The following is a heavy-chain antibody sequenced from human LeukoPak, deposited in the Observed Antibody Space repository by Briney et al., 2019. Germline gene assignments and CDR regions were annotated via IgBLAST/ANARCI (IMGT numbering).Heavy chain of an antibody. CDR2: SDPEDGET. V-gene: IGHV1-24*01. Sequence: ASVKVSCKVSGYTLSELFIHWVRQAPGRGLEWVGGSDPEDGETIFARKFQGRVTMTEDTSTDTAYMELSSLRSEDTAVYYCATKSPLLLWVGELAFDYWGQGTLVTVSS. CDR3: ATKSPLLLWVGELAFDY. J-gene: IGHJ4*02. CDR1: GYTLSELF. D-gene: IGHD3-10*01.